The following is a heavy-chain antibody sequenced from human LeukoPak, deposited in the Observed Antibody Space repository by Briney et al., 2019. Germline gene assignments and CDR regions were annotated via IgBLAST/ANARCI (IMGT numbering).Heavy chain of an antibody. Sequence: ASVKVSCKASGYTFTGYYMHWVRQAPGQGLEWMGWINPNSGGTNYAQKFQGRVTMTRDTSISTAYMELSRLRSDDTTVYYCARVVYYGSGSNLNWFDPWGQGTLVTVSS. CDR3: ARVVYYGSGSNLNWFDP. J-gene: IGHJ5*02. V-gene: IGHV1-2*02. CDR1: GYTFTGYY. D-gene: IGHD3-10*01. CDR2: INPNSGGT.